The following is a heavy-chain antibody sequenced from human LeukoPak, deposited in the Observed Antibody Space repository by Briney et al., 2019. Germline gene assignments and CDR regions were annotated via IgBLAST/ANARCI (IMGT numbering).Heavy chain of an antibody. CDR3: ARALGYRYGNFDY. Sequence: GGSLRLSCAASGFAFDEHGMSWVRQVPGKGPEWVSGINWSGGSTGYADPLRGRFTISRDNAKNSLYLQMDSLRAEDTALYYCARALGYRYGNFDYWGQGTLVTVSS. V-gene: IGHV3-20*04. CDR2: INWSGGST. CDR1: GFAFDEHG. J-gene: IGHJ4*02. D-gene: IGHD5-18*01.